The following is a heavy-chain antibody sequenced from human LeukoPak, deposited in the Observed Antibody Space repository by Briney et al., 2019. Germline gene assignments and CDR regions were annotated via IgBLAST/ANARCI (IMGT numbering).Heavy chain of an antibody. D-gene: IGHD3-22*01. V-gene: IGHV3-23*01. CDR2: ISGSGGST. CDR3: ALRITMIVVVRK. CDR1: GFTFSSYA. Sequence: GGSLRLSCAAPGFTFSSYAMSWVRQAPGEVVEWVSAISGSGGSTYYADSVKGRFTSSRDNSKNTLYLQMNSLRAEDTAVYYCALRITMIVVVRKWGQGTLVTVSS. J-gene: IGHJ4*02.